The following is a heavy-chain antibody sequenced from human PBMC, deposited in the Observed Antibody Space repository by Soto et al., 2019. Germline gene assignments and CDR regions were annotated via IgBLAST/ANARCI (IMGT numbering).Heavy chain of an antibody. CDR2: IKNKIEGGTT. Sequence: EMQLVESGGGLVKPGGSLRLSCAASGFTLSNAWVSWVRQAPGKGLEWVGRIKNKIEGGTTDYAAPVKGRFSISRDDSKNMLYLQMNSLITTDTAVYYCDTNCNFDYWGQGTLVTVSS. V-gene: IGHV3-15*01. J-gene: IGHJ4*02. CDR3: DTNCNFDY. CDR1: GFTLSNAW. D-gene: IGHD2-15*01.